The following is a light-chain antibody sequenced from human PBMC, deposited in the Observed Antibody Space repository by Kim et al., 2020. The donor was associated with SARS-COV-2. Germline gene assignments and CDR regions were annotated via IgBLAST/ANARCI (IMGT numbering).Light chain of an antibody. CDR3: QVWDSSSDHWV. V-gene: IGLV3-21*04. CDR1: NSGSKS. CDR2: YDS. Sequence: SYELTQPPSVSVAPGKTARITCGGNNSGSKSVHWYQQKPGQAPVLVIYYDSDRPSGIPERFSGSNSGNTATLTISRVEAGDEADYYCQVWDSSSDHWVFG. J-gene: IGLJ3*02.